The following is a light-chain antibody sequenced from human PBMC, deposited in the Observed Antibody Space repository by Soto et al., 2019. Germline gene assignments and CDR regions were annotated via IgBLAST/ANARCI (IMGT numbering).Light chain of an antibody. CDR2: DVS. Sequence: QSVLTQPASVSGSPGQSISISCTGNTSDVGRYNYVSWYQQHPGKAPKLMIYDVSYRPSWVSNRFSGSKSGITASLTISGLQAEDEADYYCNSFTTSSTYVFGTGTKVPS. CDR1: TSDVGRYNY. J-gene: IGLJ1*01. V-gene: IGLV2-14*03. CDR3: NSFTTSSTYV.